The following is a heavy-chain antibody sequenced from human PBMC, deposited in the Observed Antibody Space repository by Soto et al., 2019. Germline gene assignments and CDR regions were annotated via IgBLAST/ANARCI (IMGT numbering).Heavy chain of an antibody. J-gene: IGHJ6*02. V-gene: IGHV3-11*06. CDR3: ASNGAISGSSYYYYYYGMDV. D-gene: IGHD1-26*01. CDR1: GFTFSDYY. Sequence: GGSLRLSCAASGFTFSDYYMSWIRQAPGKGLEWVSYISSSSSYTNYADSVKGRFTISRDNAKNSLYLQMNSLRAEDTAVYYCASNGAISGSSYYYYYYGMDVWGQGTTVTVSS. CDR2: ISSSSSYT.